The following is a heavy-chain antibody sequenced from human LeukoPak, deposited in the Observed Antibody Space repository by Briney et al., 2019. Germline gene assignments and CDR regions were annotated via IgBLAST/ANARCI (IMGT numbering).Heavy chain of an antibody. CDR3: ARSVMGGAFDI. J-gene: IGHJ3*02. Sequence: ASVKVSCKASGYTFTSYGINWVLQAPGQGLEWMGWISAYNGNTNYAQKLQGRVTMTTDTTANTAYMELRSLRSDDTAVYYCARSVMGGAFDIWGQGTMVTVSS. CDR2: ISAYNGNT. CDR1: GYTFTSYG. D-gene: IGHD3-16*01. V-gene: IGHV1-18*01.